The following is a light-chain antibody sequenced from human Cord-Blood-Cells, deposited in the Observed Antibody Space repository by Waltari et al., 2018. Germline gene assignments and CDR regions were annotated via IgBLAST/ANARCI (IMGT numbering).Light chain of an antibody. CDR3: CSYAGSYLWV. CDR2: DVS. Sequence: QSALTQPRSVSGSPGQSVTIPCTGTSSDVGGYNYVSWYQQHPGKAPKLMIYDVSKRPAGVPYRFSGSKSGNTASLTISGLQAEDEADYYCCSYAGSYLWVFGGGTKLTVL. CDR1: SSDVGGYNY. V-gene: IGLV2-11*01. J-gene: IGLJ3*02.